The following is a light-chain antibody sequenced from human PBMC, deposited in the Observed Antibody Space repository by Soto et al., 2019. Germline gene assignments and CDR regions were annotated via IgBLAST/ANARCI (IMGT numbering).Light chain of an antibody. CDR3: QQYGNSPIT. CDR1: QSVSSSR. J-gene: IGKJ5*01. CDR2: DGF. V-gene: IGKV3D-20*01. Sequence: EITLLQSLATLSLPKGKTATLSCGASQSVSSSRLAWYQQKPALAPRLLIYDGFLRATGIPDRFSGSGSGTDFTLTISRLEPEDFAVYYCQQYGNSPITFGQGTLLE.